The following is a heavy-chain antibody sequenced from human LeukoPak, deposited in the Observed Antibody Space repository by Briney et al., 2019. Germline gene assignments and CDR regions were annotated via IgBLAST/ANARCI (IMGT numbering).Heavy chain of an antibody. CDR2: IKQDGSEK. V-gene: IGHV3-7*01. J-gene: IGHJ4*02. D-gene: IGHD3-22*01. CDR3: ARGGFGSSGYYYDY. CDR1: GFTFSSYW. Sequence: PGGSLRLSCAASGFTFSSYWMSWARQAPGKGLEWVANIKQDGSEKYYVDSVKGRFTISRDNAKNSLYLQMNSLRAEDTGVYYCARGGFGSSGYYYDYWGQGTLVTVSS.